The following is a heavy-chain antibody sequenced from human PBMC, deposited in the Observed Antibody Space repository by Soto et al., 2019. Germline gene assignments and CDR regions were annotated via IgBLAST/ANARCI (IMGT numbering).Heavy chain of an antibody. V-gene: IGHV1-69*04. Sequence: GASVKVSCQASGGTFSSYTISWVRQAPGQGLEWMGRIIPILGIANYAQKFQGKVTITADKSTSTAYMELSSLRSEDTAVYYCARDGQAAGGFDYWGQGTLVTVSS. J-gene: IGHJ4*02. CDR2: IIPILGIA. CDR3: ARDGQAAGGFDY. CDR1: GGTFSSYT. D-gene: IGHD6-13*01.